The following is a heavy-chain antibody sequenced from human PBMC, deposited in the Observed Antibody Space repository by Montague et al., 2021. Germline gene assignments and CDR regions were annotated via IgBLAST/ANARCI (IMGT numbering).Heavy chain of an antibody. CDR1: GGSLTGYY. Sequence: SETLSLTCAVYGGSLTGYYWSWTRQSPGKGLEWIGEIDHKETVTLNPSLKSRVIISLDTSKNHFSLNMTSVTAADTATYYCARGPRGYGSGSRFDPWGQGTLVAVSS. D-gene: IGHD3-10*01. CDR3: ARGPRGYGSGSRFDP. CDR2: IDHKETV. V-gene: IGHV4-34*01. J-gene: IGHJ5*02.